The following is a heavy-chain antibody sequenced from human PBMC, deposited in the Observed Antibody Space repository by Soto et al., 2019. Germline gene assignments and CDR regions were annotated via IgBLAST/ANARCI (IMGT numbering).Heavy chain of an antibody. CDR2: ISGSGGST. Sequence: RRLSCAASGFTFSSYAMSWVRQAPGKGLEWVSAISGSGGSTYYADSVKGRFTISRDNSKNTLYLQMNSLRAEDTAVYYCARNKMVKADAFDIWGQGTMVTVSS. D-gene: IGHD2-8*01. CDR1: GFTFSSYA. J-gene: IGHJ3*02. CDR3: ARNKMVKADAFDI. V-gene: IGHV3-23*01.